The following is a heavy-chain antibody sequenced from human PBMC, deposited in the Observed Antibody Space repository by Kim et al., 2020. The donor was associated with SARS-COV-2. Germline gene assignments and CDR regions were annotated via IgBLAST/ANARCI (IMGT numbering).Heavy chain of an antibody. V-gene: IGHV4-61*02. Sequence: SETLSLTCTVSGGSISSGSYYWSWIRQPAGKGLEWIGRIYTSGSTNYNPSLKSRVTISVDTSKNQLSLKLSSVTAADTAVYYCARGLIVGATIGFDYWGPGPLVTVSS. J-gene: IGHJ4*02. CDR2: IYTSGST. CDR3: ARGLIVGATIGFDY. CDR1: GGSISSGSYY. D-gene: IGHD1-26*01.